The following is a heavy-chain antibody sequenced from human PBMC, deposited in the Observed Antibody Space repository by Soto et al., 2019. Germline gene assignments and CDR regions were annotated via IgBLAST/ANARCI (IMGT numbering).Heavy chain of an antibody. Sequence: GASVKVSCKVSGYTLTELSMHWVRQAPGKGLEWMGGFDPEDGETIYAQKFQGRVTMTEDTSTDTAYMELSSLRSKDTAVYYCATDRMAAMGYYYYGMDVWGQGTTVTVSS. D-gene: IGHD2-2*01. J-gene: IGHJ6*02. CDR2: FDPEDGET. CDR1: GYTLTELS. CDR3: ATDRMAAMGYYYYGMDV. V-gene: IGHV1-24*01.